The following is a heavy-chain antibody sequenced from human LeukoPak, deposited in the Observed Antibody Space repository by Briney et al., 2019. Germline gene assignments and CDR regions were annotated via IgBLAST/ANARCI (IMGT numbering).Heavy chain of an antibody. CDR2: IRYDGSNK. Sequence: GGSLRLSXAASGFTFRSYGMHWVRQAPGKGLEWVAFIRYDGSNKYYADSVKGRFTISRDNSKNTLYLQMNSLRAEDTAVYYCAGQRVVPAASYAFDIWGQGTMVTVSS. V-gene: IGHV3-30*02. D-gene: IGHD2-2*01. CDR3: AGQRVVPAASYAFDI. J-gene: IGHJ3*02. CDR1: GFTFRSYG.